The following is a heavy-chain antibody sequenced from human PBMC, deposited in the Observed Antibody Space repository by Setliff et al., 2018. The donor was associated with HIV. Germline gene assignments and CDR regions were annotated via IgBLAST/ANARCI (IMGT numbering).Heavy chain of an antibody. J-gene: IGHJ4*02. CDR1: GFTLSNYW. Sequence: KPGGSLRLSCAASGFTLSNYWMHWVRQAPGKGLEWVSTISGRGTNTYYADSVKGRFTISRDNAKNSLYLQMNSLRAEDTAVYYCARRDCSGGSCYMGYWGQGTLVTVSS. CDR2: ISGRGTNT. V-gene: IGHV3-21*01. D-gene: IGHD2-15*01. CDR3: ARRDCSGGSCYMGY.